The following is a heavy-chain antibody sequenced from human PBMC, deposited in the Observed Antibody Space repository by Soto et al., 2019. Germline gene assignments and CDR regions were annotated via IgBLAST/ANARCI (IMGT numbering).Heavy chain of an antibody. V-gene: IGHV5-51*01. CDR3: ARHRYSSSSYYYYMDV. D-gene: IGHD6-6*01. Sequence: VKGSSTCCEKMLTRDGVGSLRQIPGKGLEWMGIIYPGDSDTRYSPSFQGQVTISADKSISTAYLQWSSLKASDTAMYYCARHRYSSSSYYYYMDVWGKGTTVTVPS. J-gene: IGHJ6*03. CDR1: EKMLTRDG. CDR2: IYPGDSDT.